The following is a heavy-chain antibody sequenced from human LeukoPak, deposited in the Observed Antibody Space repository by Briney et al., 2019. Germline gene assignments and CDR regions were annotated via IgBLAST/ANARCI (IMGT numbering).Heavy chain of an antibody. D-gene: IGHD5-18*01. CDR3: ARGSDTANDY. J-gene: IGHJ4*02. CDR2: IYHSGST. V-gene: IGHV4-30-2*01. Sequence: PSETLSLTCAVSGGSISSGGYSWGWIRQPPGKGLEWIGYIYHSGSTNYNPSLKSRVTISVDTSKNQFSLKLSSVTAADTAVYYCARGSDTANDYWGQGTLVTVSS. CDR1: GGSISSGGYS.